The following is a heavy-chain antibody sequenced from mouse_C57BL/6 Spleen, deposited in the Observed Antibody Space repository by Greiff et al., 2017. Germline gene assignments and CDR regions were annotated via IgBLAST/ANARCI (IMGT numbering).Heavy chain of an antibody. CDR3: AIITTVVAHYYAMDY. CDR2: IYPGDGDT. J-gene: IGHJ4*01. CDR1: GYAFSSSW. D-gene: IGHD1-1*01. Sequence: QVQLQQSGPELVKPGASVKISCKASGYAFSSSWMNWVKQRPGKGLEWIGRIYPGDGDTNYNGKFKGKATLTADKSSSTAYMQLSSLTSEDSAVYFCAIITTVVAHYYAMDYWGQGTSVTVSS. V-gene: IGHV1-82*01.